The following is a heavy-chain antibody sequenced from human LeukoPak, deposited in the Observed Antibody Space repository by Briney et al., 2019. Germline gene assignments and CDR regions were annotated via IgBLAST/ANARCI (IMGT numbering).Heavy chain of an antibody. V-gene: IGHV3-30*04. D-gene: IGHD1-26*01. CDR1: GFTFSSYA. CDR2: ISYDGSNK. J-gene: IGHJ3*02. CDR3: ASLVGATSPTPQGIDAFDI. Sequence: GGSLRLSCAASGFTFSSYAMHWVRQAPGKGLEWVAVISYDGSNKYYADSVKGRFTISRDNSKNTLYLQMNSLRAEDTAVYYCASLVGATSPTPQGIDAFDIWGQGTMVTVSS.